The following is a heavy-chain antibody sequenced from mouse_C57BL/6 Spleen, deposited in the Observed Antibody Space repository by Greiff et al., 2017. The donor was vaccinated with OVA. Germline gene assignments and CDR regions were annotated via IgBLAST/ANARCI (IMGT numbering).Heavy chain of an antibody. J-gene: IGHJ2*01. CDR1: GYTFTSYW. CDR2: IYPGSGST. V-gene: IGHV1-55*01. D-gene: IGHD1-1*01. Sequence: QVQLQQSGAELVKPGASVKMSCKASGYTFTSYWITWVKQRPGQGLEWIGDIYPGSGSTNYNEKFKSKATLTVDTSSSTAYMQLSSLTSEDSAVYYCARRTTVVDTDCWGQGTTLTVSS. CDR3: ARRTTVVDTDC.